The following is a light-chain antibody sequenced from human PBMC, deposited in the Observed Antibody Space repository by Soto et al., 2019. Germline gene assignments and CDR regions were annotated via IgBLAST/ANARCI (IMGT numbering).Light chain of an antibody. J-gene: IGLJ1*01. CDR1: SSYVGSYNL. Sequence: QSALTQPASVSGSPGQSITISCTGTSSYVGSYNLVSWYQQHPGKAPKLMIYEVTKRPSGVSDRFSGSKSGNTASLTISGLQAEDEADYYCCSYASSSTYVFGTGTKVT. CDR2: EVT. CDR3: CSYASSSTYV. V-gene: IGLV2-23*02.